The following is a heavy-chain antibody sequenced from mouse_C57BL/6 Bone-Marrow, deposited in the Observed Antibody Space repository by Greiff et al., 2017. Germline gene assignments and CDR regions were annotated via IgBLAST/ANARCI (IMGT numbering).Heavy chain of an antibody. CDR1: GFTFSSYA. CDR3: TRGGDYGSFAY. J-gene: IGHJ3*01. CDR2: ISSGGDYI. V-gene: IGHV5-9-1*02. D-gene: IGHD2-4*01. Sequence: DVMLVESGEGLVKPGGSLKLSCAASGFTFSSYAMSWVRQTPEKRLEWVAYISSGGDYIYYADTVKGRFTISRDNAMNTLYLQMSSLKSEDTAMYYCTRGGDYGSFAYWGQGTLVTVSA.